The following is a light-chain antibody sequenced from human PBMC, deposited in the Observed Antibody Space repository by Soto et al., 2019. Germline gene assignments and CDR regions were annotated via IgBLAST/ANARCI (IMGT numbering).Light chain of an antibody. J-gene: IGLJ3*02. V-gene: IGLV2-14*01. CDR3: NSYTSSSTWV. CDR2: EVS. CDR1: SNDVGGYDY. Sequence: QSVLTQPASVSGSPGQSITISCTGTSNDVGGYDYVSWYQQHPGQVPKLMIYEVSNRPSGVSHRFSGSKSGNTASLTISGLQAEDEADYYCNSYTSSSTWVFGGGTKVTVL.